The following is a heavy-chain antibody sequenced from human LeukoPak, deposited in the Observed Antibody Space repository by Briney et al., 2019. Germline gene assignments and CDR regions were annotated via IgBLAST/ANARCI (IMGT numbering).Heavy chain of an antibody. CDR2: VKRDGSKE. CDR1: GFTFSSHW. Sequence: GGSLRLSCAASGFTFSSHWMNWVRQAPGRGLELLASVKRDGSKEYYVDSVKGRFTISRDNAKNSLTLQMNSLTAEDTAVYYCARETMVRGVLTGYYFDYWGQGTLVTVSS. J-gene: IGHJ4*02. V-gene: IGHV3-7*03. CDR3: ARETMVRGVLTGYYFDY. D-gene: IGHD3-10*01.